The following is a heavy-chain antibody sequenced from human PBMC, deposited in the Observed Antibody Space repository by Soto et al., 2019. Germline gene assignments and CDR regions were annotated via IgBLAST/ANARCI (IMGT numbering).Heavy chain of an antibody. Sequence: SVKVSCKASGGTFSSYAISWVRQAPGQGLEWMGGIIPIFGTANYAQKFQGRVTITADKSTSTAYMELSSLRSEDTAVYYCARGPEPQLIYYYGMDVWGQGTTVTVSS. CDR3: ARGPEPQLIYYYGMDV. D-gene: IGHD6-13*01. J-gene: IGHJ6*02. V-gene: IGHV1-69*06. CDR2: IIPIFGTA. CDR1: GGTFSSYA.